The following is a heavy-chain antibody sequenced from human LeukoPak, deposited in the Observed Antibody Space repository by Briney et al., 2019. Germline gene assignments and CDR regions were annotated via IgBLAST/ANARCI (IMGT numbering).Heavy chain of an antibody. CDR3: ARGPGVLLWLGESEMEGNWFDP. V-gene: IGHV3-21*01. J-gene: IGHJ5*02. CDR1: GFTFSSYS. D-gene: IGHD3-10*01. CDR2: ISSSSSYI. Sequence: PGGSLRLSCAASGFTFSSYSMNWVRQAPGKGLEWVSSISSSSSYIYYADSVKGRFTISRDNAKNSLYLQMNSLRAEDTAVYYCARGPGVLLWLGESEMEGNWFDPWGQGTLVTVSS.